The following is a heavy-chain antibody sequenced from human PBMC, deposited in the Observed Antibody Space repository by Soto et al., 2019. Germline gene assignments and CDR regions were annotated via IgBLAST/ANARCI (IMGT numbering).Heavy chain of an antibody. V-gene: IGHV3-33*01. CDR1: GFTFSSYG. CDR2: IWYDGSNK. CDR3: ASSGYSSGWYSFDY. D-gene: IGHD6-19*01. Sequence: QVQLVESGGGVVQPGRSLRPSCAASGFTFSSYGMHWVRQAPGKGLEWVAVIWYDGSNKYYADSVKGRFTISRDNSKNTLYLQMNSLRAEDTAVYYCASSGYSSGWYSFDYWGQGTLVTVSS. J-gene: IGHJ4*02.